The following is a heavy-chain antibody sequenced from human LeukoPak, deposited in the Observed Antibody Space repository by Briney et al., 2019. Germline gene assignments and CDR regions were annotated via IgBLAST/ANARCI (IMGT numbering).Heavy chain of an antibody. CDR3: ARVRGGN. D-gene: IGHD3-16*01. CDR2: INEHGTT. Sequence: GGSLRLSCAASGFAFSDFWMYWVRQAPGKGLVWISNINEHGTTAYADSVKGRFTISRDNAKNILYLQMNSLRAEDTAVYYCARVRGGNWGQGTLVTVSS. V-gene: IGHV3-74*01. J-gene: IGHJ4*02. CDR1: GFAFSDFW.